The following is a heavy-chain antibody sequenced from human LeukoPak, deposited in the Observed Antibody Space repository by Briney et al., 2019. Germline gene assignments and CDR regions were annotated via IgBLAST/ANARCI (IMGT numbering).Heavy chain of an antibody. CDR3: ATLPWYAGVRDY. D-gene: IGHD2-15*01. Sequence: ASVKVSCKVSGYTLTELSMHWVRQAPGQGLEWMGGFDPEDGETIYAQKFQGRVTMTEDTSTDTAYMELSSLRSEDTAVYYCATLPWYAGVRDYWGQGTLVTVSS. CDR2: FDPEDGET. V-gene: IGHV1-24*01. J-gene: IGHJ4*02. CDR1: GYTLTELS.